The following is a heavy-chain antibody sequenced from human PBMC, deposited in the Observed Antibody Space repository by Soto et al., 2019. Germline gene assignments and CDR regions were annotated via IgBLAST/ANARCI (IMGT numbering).Heavy chain of an antibody. V-gene: IGHV1-3*01. D-gene: IGHD3-3*01. CDR3: ARDFKPTYYDFWSGYGAFDI. Sequence: ASVKVSCKASGYTFTSYAMHWVRQAPGQRLEWMGWINAGNGNTKYSQKFQGRVTITRDTSASTAYMELSSLRSEDTAVYYCARDFKPTYYDFWSGYGAFDIWGQGTMVTVSS. J-gene: IGHJ3*02. CDR2: INAGNGNT. CDR1: GYTFTSYA.